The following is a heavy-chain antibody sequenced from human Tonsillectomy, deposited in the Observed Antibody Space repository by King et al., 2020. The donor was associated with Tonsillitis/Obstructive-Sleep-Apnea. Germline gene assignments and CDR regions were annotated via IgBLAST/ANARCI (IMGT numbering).Heavy chain of an antibody. V-gene: IGHV3-21*06. Sequence: VQLVESGGGLVKPGGSLRLSCAASGFPFSSYTMNWVRQAPGKGLEWVASISRSSTHIDYADSLKGRFTISRDNAKNLLYLQMSSLRAEDTALYYCARERGYGDYYFDYWGQGTLVTVSS. CDR3: ARERGYGDYYFDY. D-gene: IGHD4-17*01. CDR1: GFPFSSYT. CDR2: ISRSSTHI. J-gene: IGHJ4*02.